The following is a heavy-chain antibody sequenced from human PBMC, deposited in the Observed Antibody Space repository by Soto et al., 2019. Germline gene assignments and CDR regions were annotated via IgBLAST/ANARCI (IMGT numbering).Heavy chain of an antibody. CDR1: GGSISSSSYY. Sequence: SETLSLTCTVSGGSISSSSYYWGWIRQPPGKGLEWIGSIYYSGSTYYNPSLKSRVTISVDTSKNQFSLKLSSVTAADTAVYYCARQGQWLVQWDYYYGMDVWGQGTTVTVSS. J-gene: IGHJ6*02. CDR2: IYYSGST. V-gene: IGHV4-39*01. D-gene: IGHD6-19*01. CDR3: ARQGQWLVQWDYYYGMDV.